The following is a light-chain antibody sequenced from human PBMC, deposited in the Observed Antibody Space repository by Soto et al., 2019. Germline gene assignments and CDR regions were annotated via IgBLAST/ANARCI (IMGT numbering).Light chain of an antibody. J-gene: IGLJ1*01. V-gene: IGLV2-23*01. CDR3: CSYAGNSEV. Sequence: QSVLTQPASVSGSPGQSITIPCTGTSGDVGSYNLVSWYQQHPGKAPKLMIYEATERPSGVSNRFSGSKSGNTASLTISGLQPEDEADYYCCSYAGNSEVFGTGTKLTVL. CDR1: SGDVGSYNL. CDR2: EAT.